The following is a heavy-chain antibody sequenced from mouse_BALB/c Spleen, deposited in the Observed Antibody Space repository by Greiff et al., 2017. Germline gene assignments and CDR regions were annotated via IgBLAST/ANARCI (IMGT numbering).Heavy chain of an antibody. CDR2: ISSGSSTI. D-gene: IGHD2-9*01. V-gene: IGHV5-17*02. CDR3: ARSYYGYDDAMDY. J-gene: IGHJ4*01. Sequence: EVKLMESGGGLVQPGGSRKLSCAASGFTFSSFGMHWVRQAPEKGLEWVAYISSGSSTIYYADTVKGRFTISRDNPKNTLFLQMTSLRSEDTAMYYCARSYYGYDDAMDYWGQGTSVTVSS. CDR1: GFTFSSFG.